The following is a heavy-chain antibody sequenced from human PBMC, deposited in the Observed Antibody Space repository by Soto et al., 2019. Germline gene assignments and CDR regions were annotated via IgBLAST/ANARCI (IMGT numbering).Heavy chain of an antibody. CDR2: INPKIGST. J-gene: IGHJ4*02. CDR3: ARVFVNRNPDFWRFYCDY. Sequence: ASVKVSCKAFGYSFTNYYMHWVRQVPGQGLEWMGMINPKIGSTSYTQKFRDRVTMTRDTSTSTVYMDLSSLRSEDTAVYYCARVFVNRNPDFWRFYCDYWGKGPLVTVPS. V-gene: IGHV1-46*01. D-gene: IGHD3-3*01. CDR1: GYSFTNYY.